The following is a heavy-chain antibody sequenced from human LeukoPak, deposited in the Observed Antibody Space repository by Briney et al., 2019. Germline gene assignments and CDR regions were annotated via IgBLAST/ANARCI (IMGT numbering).Heavy chain of an antibody. Sequence: SQTLPLTCTVSGGSISSGSYYWSWIRQPAGKGLEWIGRIYTSGSTNYNPSLKSRVTISVDTSKNQFSLKLSSVTAADTAVYYCARDGAHWGSPFDYWGQGTLVTVSS. V-gene: IGHV4-61*02. CDR2: IYTSGST. CDR1: GGSISSGSYY. CDR3: ARDGAHWGSPFDY. J-gene: IGHJ4*02. D-gene: IGHD7-27*01.